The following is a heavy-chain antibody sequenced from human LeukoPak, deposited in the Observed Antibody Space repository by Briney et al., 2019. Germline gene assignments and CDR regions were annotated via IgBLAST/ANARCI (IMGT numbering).Heavy chain of an antibody. Sequence: GGSLRLSCAASGFTFSSYAMHWVRQAPGKGLEWVAVISYDGSNKYYADSVKGRFTISRDNSKNTLFLQMNSLRAEDTAVYYCAKGGLLYDFWSGAFDYWGQGTLVTVSS. CDR2: ISYDGSNK. J-gene: IGHJ4*02. CDR3: AKGGLLYDFWSGAFDY. D-gene: IGHD3-3*01. V-gene: IGHV3-30-3*01. CDR1: GFTFSSYA.